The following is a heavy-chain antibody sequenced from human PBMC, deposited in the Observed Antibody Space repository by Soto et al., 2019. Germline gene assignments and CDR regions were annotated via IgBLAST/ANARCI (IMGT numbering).Heavy chain of an antibody. CDR1: GYSFASYA. Sequence: AKLSWKACGYSFASYALNWVRHDTRKGLEGMGWMNPNSGNTGYAQKFQGRVTITRDTSASTAYMEPSSLRSEDTAVYYCARFGGAKYSSGLGPNYYYYGMAVWGQGTTVTVSS. CDR3: ARFGGAKYSSGLGPNYYYYGMAV. J-gene: IGHJ6*02. V-gene: IGHV1-8*01. D-gene: IGHD6-19*01. CDR2: MNPNSGNT.